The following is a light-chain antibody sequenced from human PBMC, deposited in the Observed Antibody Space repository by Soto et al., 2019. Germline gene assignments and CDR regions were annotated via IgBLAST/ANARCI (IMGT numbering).Light chain of an antibody. CDR1: XXXXXX. J-gene: IGKJ2*01. CDR3: QQYESLPYT. Sequence: DIQMTQSPSTLSAXXGDXVXITXXASXXXXXXLAWYQQKPGKAPKFLVYKASILESGVPSRFSGSGSGTEFTLTISSLQPDDFATYYCQQYESLPYTFGQGTEVEIK. CDR2: KAS. V-gene: IGKV1-5*03.